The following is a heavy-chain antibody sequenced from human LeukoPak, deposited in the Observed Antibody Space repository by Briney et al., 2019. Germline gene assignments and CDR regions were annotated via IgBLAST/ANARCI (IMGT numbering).Heavy chain of an antibody. D-gene: IGHD3-3*01. CDR2: ISNTGAST. CDR1: GFMFSSYA. V-gene: IGHV3-23*01. CDR3: ARGDFGVVRPFDF. J-gene: IGHJ4*02. Sequence: GGSLRLSCAASGFMFSSYAMNWVRQVPGKGLEWASTISNTGASTYYADSVKGRFTISRDNPKSTLYLQMDSLRAEDTAVYYCARGDFGVVRPFDFWGQGTLVTVSS.